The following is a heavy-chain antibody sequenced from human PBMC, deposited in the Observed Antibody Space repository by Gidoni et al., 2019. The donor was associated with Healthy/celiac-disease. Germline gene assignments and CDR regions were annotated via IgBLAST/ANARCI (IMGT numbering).Heavy chain of an antibody. V-gene: IGHV3-23*01. CDR2: ISGSGGST. CDR1: GFTFSSYA. J-gene: IGHJ6*02. D-gene: IGHD3-3*01. Sequence: EVQLLESGGGLVQPGGSLRLSCAASGFTFSSYAMRWVRQAPGKGLEWGSAISGSGGSTYYADSVKGRFTISRDNSKNTLYLQMNSLRAEDTAVYYCAKDRVGDFWSGYYFYYYYGMDVWGQGTTVTVSS. CDR3: AKDRVGDFWSGYYFYYYYGMDV.